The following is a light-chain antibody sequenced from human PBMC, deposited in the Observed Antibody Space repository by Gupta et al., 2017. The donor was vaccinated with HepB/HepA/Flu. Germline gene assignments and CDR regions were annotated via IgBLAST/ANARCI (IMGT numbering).Light chain of an antibody. CDR1: QDINSH. Sequence: DIQLTQSPSFLSASVGDRVTITCRASQDINSHLIWYQQKPGKAPKLLIYSASTLQSGVPSRFSGSGSVTEFTLTISSLQPEDFATYYFQQFNTYPITFGQGTRLDIK. CDR3: QQFNTYPIT. V-gene: IGKV1-9*01. CDR2: SAS. J-gene: IGKJ5*01.